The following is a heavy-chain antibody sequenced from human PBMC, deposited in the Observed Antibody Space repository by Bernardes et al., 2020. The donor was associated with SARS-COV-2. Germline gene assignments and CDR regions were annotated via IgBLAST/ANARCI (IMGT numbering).Heavy chain of an antibody. V-gene: IGHV3-66*02. CDR2: IYNDDST. Sequence: GRSLRLSCAASGFTVSYNYMNWVRQAPGKGLEWVSVIYNDDSTAYADAVKGRFTISRDNSKTTLYLQMNSLRVEDTAVYYCARSRPLVAISNGMDVWGQGTTVTVSS. D-gene: IGHD3-22*01. J-gene: IGHJ6*02. CDR1: GFTVSYNY. CDR3: ARSRPLVAISNGMDV.